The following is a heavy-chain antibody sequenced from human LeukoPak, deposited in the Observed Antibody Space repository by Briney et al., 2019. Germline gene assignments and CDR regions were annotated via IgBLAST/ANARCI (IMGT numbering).Heavy chain of an antibody. CDR3: ARQIIAVNAFDI. V-gene: IGHV4-39*01. Sequence: SETLSLTCTASGGSISSTFDYWGWIRQPPGKGLEWIGSIYYSGSTFYNPSLKSQVIISVDTSKNQFSLKLSSVTAADTAVYYCARQIIAVNAFDIWGQGTMVTVSS. CDR2: IYYSGST. J-gene: IGHJ3*02. CDR1: GGSISSTFDY. D-gene: IGHD2/OR15-2a*01.